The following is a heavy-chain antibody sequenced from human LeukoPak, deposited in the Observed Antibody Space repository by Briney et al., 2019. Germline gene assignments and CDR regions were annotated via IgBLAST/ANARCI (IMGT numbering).Heavy chain of an antibody. J-gene: IGHJ4*02. CDR2: ISGSGGST. D-gene: IGHD1-1*01. Sequence: AGGSLRLSCAASGFTFSSYAMSWVRQAPGKGLEWVSAISGSGGSTYYADSVKGRFTISRDNAQNSLYLQMNSLRAEDTAVYYCASGSNKGDYWGQGTLVTVSS. CDR1: GFTFSSYA. CDR3: ASGSNKGDY. V-gene: IGHV3-23*01.